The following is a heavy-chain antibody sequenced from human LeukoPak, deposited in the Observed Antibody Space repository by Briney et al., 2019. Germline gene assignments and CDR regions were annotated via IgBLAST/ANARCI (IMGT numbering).Heavy chain of an antibody. CDR1: GFTFSSYE. D-gene: IGHD1-26*01. Sequence: GGSLRLSCAASGFTFSSYEMNWVRQAPGRGLEWVSYISSSGSTIYYADSVKGRFTISRDNAKNSLYLQMNSLRAEDTAVYYCARRLRGSYLSWGQGTLVTVSS. CDR3: ARRLRGSYLS. V-gene: IGHV3-48*03. J-gene: IGHJ4*02. CDR2: ISSSGSTI.